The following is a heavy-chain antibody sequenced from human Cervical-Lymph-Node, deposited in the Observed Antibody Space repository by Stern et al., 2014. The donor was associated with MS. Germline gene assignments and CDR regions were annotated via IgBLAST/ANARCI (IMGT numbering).Heavy chain of an antibody. CDR2: ISSSSSYI. D-gene: IGHD2-2*02. J-gene: IGHJ6*02. CDR1: GFTFSSYS. Sequence: EVQLVESGGGLVKPGGSLRLSCAASGFTFSSYSMNWVRQAPGKGLEWVSSISSSSSYIYYADSVKGRFPISRDNAKNSLYLQMNSLRAEDTAVYYCARSEVVPAAISTLYYYYGMDVWGQGTTVTVSS. V-gene: IGHV3-21*01. CDR3: ARSEVVPAAISTLYYYYGMDV.